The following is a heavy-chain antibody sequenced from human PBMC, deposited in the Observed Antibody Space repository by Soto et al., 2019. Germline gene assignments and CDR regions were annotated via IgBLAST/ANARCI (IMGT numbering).Heavy chain of an antibody. CDR1: GYTFTSYA. CDR3: ARSIVVVTALDY. CDR2: INAGNGNT. Sequence: QVQLVQSGAEEKKPGASVKVSCKASGYTFTSYAMHWVRQATGQRLEWMGWINAGNGNTKYSQKFQGRVTITRDTSASTAYMERSSLRSEDTAVYYCARSIVVVTALDYWGQGTLVTVSS. D-gene: IGHD2-21*02. V-gene: IGHV1-3*05. J-gene: IGHJ4*02.